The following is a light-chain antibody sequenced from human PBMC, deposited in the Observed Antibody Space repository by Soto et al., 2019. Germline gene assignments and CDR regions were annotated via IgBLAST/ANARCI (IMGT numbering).Light chain of an antibody. CDR1: QSIFSSY. CDR3: QPYNNWPLT. CDR2: DAS. V-gene: IGKV3-15*01. Sequence: EIVLTQSPGTLSLSPGESATLSCRASQSIFSSYLACYQQKPGQAPRLFIYDASTRATGVPARFSGSRSGPEFTLTINSLQSEDFAIYYCQPYNNWPLTFGGGTKV. J-gene: IGKJ4*01.